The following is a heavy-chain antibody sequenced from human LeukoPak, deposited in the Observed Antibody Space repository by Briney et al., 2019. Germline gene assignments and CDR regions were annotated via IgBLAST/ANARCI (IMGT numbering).Heavy chain of an antibody. CDR3: AITGTTPATIDY. CDR2: INSDGSST. V-gene: IGHV3-74*01. CDR1: GFTFSSYW. D-gene: IGHD1-7*01. J-gene: IGHJ4*02. Sequence: GGSLRLSCAASGFTFSSYWMHWVGQAPGKGLVWVSRINSDGSSTSYADSVKGRFTISRDNAKNTLYLQMNSLRAEDTAVYYCAITGTTPATIDYWGQGTLVTVSS.